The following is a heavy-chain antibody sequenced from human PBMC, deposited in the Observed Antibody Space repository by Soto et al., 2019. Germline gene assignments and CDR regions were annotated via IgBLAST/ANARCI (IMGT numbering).Heavy chain of an antibody. CDR1: GGFLSSTNYY. V-gene: IGHV4-39*01. D-gene: IGHD6-13*01. J-gene: IGHJ4*02. CDR3: ARRFPYSSNWDFDY. Sequence: PSDTLSLTCTISGGFLSSTNYYWGWIRQSPGKGLEWVGSISYSGCTYYNPSLKSRVTISVDTSRTQFSLKLSSVTAADTAMYYCARRFPYSSNWDFDYWGQGTLVNVSS. CDR2: ISYSGCT.